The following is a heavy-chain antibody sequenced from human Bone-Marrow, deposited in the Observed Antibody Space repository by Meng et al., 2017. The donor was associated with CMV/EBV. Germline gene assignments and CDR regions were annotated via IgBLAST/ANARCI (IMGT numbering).Heavy chain of an antibody. Sequence: SETLSLTCTVSGGSISSYYWSWIRQPAGKGLEWIGRIYTSGSTNYNPSLKSRVTISVDTSKNQFSLKLSSVTAADTAVYYCARGSGLIAVAGRKPHFDYWGQGTLVTVSS. CDR1: GGSISSYY. D-gene: IGHD6-19*01. J-gene: IGHJ4*02. CDR2: IYTSGST. V-gene: IGHV4-4*07. CDR3: ARGSGLIAVAGRKPHFDY.